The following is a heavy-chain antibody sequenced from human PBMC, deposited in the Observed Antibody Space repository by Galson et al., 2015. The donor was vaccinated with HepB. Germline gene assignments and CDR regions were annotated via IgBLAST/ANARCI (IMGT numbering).Heavy chain of an antibody. CDR2: IKQDGSEK. D-gene: IGHD2-2*01. CDR1: GFTFSSYW. CDR3: ARHAYVYYFDY. J-gene: IGHJ4*02. V-gene: IGHV3-7*03. Sequence: SLRLSCAASGFTFSSYWMSWVRQAPGKGLEWVANIKQDGSEKYYVDSVKGRFTISRDNTKNSLYLQMNSLRAEDTAVYYCARHAYVYYFDYWGQGTLVTVSS.